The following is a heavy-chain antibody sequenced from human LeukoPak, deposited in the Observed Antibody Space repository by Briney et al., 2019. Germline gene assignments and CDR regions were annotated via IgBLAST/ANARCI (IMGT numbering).Heavy chain of an antibody. Sequence: GGSLRLSCAASGFTFSSYSMNWVRQAPGKGLEWVSSISSSGTYIYYADSVKGRFTISRDNAKNSLYLQMNSLRAEDTAVYYCARSGGSSSWYETDYWGQGTLVTVFS. CDR3: ARSGGSSSWYETDY. J-gene: IGHJ4*02. V-gene: IGHV3-21*01. CDR1: GFTFSSYS. CDR2: ISSSGTYI. D-gene: IGHD6-13*01.